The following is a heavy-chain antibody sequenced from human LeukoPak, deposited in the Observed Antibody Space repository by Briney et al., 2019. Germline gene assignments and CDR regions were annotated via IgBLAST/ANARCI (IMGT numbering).Heavy chain of an antibody. V-gene: IGHV4-4*02. CDR1: GGSISSNFW. Sequence: SGTLSLTCAVSGGSISSNFWWSWVRQPPGKGLEWIGEIYRSGSTNYNPSLKSRVTISVDTSKNQFSLKLSSVTAADTAVYYCATVTDFNNWFDPWGQGTLVTVSS. J-gene: IGHJ5*02. D-gene: IGHD3/OR15-3a*01. CDR2: IYRSGST. CDR3: ATVTDFNNWFDP.